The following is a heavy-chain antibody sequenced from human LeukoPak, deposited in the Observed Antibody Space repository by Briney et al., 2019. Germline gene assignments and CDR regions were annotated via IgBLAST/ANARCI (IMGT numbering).Heavy chain of an antibody. CDR3: AREEGNWGDAFDI. J-gene: IGHJ3*02. Sequence: ASVKVSCKASGYTFTSYGISWVRQATGQGPEWVGWMNPESGSTGSAQKFQGRVTMTRNASISTAYLELSSLRSDDTAVYYCAREEGNWGDAFDIWGQGTMVTVSS. CDR1: GYTFTSYG. V-gene: IGHV1-8*01. D-gene: IGHD7-27*01. CDR2: MNPESGST.